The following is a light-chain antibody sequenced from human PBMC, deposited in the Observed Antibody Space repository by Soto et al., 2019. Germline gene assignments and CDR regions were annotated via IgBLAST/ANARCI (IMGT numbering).Light chain of an antibody. Sequence: DIQMTQSPSILSASVGDRVTITCRASQSISRSLAWYQQRPWKAPDLLIYKASTLQTGVPSRVSGSGSGTDFTLTISSLQPGDFATYYCQEYSSYLYTFGQGTKLEIK. V-gene: IGKV1-5*03. CDR1: QSISRS. CDR2: KAS. CDR3: QEYSSYLYT. J-gene: IGKJ2*01.